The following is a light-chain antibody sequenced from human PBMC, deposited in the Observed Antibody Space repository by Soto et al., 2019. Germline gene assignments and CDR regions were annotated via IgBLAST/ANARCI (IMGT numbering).Light chain of an antibody. CDR1: QGIDNC. Sequence: DIQMTQSPSSLSPSVANRVTITCGASQGIDNCLAWYQQKPGKAPQLLIYGSSSLQSGVPARFSGSGSGTDFTLTISSLQPEDFATHYCQQDNSFSFTFGQGTRLEIK. J-gene: IGKJ5*01. V-gene: IGKV1-27*01. CDR3: QQDNSFSFT. CDR2: GSS.